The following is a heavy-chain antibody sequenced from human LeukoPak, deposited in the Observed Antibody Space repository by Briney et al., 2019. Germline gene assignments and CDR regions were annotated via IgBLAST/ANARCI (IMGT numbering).Heavy chain of an antibody. Sequence: GGSLRLSCAASGFTFGTYAMNWVRQAPGKGLEWVSSISRSGRDIYYADSVKGRFTISRDNAKNSLYLQMNSLRAEDTAVYYCARRPPFLYWGQGTLVTVSS. D-gene: IGHD3-3*01. CDR3: ARRPPFLY. CDR2: ISRSGRDI. V-gene: IGHV3-21*06. J-gene: IGHJ4*02. CDR1: GFTFGTYA.